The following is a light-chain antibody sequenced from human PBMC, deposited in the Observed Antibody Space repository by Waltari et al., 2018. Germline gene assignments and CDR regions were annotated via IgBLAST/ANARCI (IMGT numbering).Light chain of an antibody. Sequence: SPGLTQPPSVSVSPGQTAMLTCSGSELTDKYNYWFQQKSGQAPVVVIRRNTGRPSGIPERFSASDSGTTGTLVISGVEAEDEADYYCQSADDSGNHVLFGGGTKLTVL. J-gene: IGLJ2*01. V-gene: IGLV3-25*03. CDR1: ELTDKY. CDR2: RNT. CDR3: QSADDSGNHVL.